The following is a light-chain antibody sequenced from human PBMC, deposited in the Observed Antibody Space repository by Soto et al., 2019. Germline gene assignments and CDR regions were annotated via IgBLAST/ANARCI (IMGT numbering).Light chain of an antibody. CDR2: GAS. Sequence: EIVMTQSPATLSVSPGERATLSCRASQSVTNYLAWYQQKPGQPPRLLIYGASTRATGIPARFSGSGSGTEFTLSISSLQSEDFAVYYCQQYNNWPLSFGGGTRVEIK. J-gene: IGKJ4*01. V-gene: IGKV3-15*01. CDR3: QQYNNWPLS. CDR1: QSVTNY.